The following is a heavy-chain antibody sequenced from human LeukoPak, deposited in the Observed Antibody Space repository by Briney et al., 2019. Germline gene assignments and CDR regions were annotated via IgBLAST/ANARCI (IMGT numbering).Heavy chain of an antibody. D-gene: IGHD3-22*01. CDR3: ARAAYYYDSSGYYPFYFDY. CDR1: GYTFTGYY. J-gene: IGHJ4*02. CDR2: INPNSGGT. Sequence: ASVKVCCTASGYTFTGYYMHWVRQAPGQGLEWMGWINPNSGGTNYAQKFQGRVTMTRDTSISTACMELSRLRSDDTAVYYCARAAYYYDSSGYYPFYFDYWGQGTLVTVSS. V-gene: IGHV1-2*02.